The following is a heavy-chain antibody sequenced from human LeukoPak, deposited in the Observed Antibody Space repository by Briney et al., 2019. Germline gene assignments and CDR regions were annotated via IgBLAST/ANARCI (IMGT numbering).Heavy chain of an antibody. CDR3: ARAEWGGGSGRSDY. V-gene: IGHV1-69*01. CDR1: GGTFSSYA. CDR2: IIPIFGTA. D-gene: IGHD2-15*01. J-gene: IGHJ4*02. Sequence: SVKVSCKASGGTFSSYAISWVRQAPGQGLERMGGIIPIFGTANYAQKFQGRVTITADESTSTAYMELSSLRSEDTAVYYCARAEWGGGSGRSDYWGQGTLVTVSS.